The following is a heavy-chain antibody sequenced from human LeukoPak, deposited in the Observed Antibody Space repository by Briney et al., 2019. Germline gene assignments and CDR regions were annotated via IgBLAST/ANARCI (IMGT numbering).Heavy chain of an antibody. CDR3: ARGGGYCSSTSCFT. J-gene: IGHJ5*02. CDR1: GGSISSGGYY. D-gene: IGHD2-2*01. Sequence: SQTLALTCTVSGGSISSGGYYWSWIHPHPGKGLEWNGYIYYSGSTHYNPSLKSRDTLSVDTSKNQFSLKLSSVTAADTAVYYCARGGGYCSSTSCFTWGQGTLVTVSS. CDR2: IYYSGST. V-gene: IGHV4-31*03.